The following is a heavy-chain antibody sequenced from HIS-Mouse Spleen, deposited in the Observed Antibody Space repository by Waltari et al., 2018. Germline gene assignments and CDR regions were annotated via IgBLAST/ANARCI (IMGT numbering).Heavy chain of an antibody. CDR3: AREIPYSSSWYDWYFDL. CDR2: IYYSGST. D-gene: IGHD6-13*01. J-gene: IGHJ2*01. Sequence: QLQLQESGPGLVKPSETLSLTCTVSGGSISSSSYYWGWIRPPPGKGLEWIGGIYYSGSTYHNPSLKSRVTISVDTSKNQFSLKLSSVTAADTAVYYCAREIPYSSSWYDWYFDLWGRGTLVTVSS. CDR1: GGSISSSSYY. V-gene: IGHV4-39*07.